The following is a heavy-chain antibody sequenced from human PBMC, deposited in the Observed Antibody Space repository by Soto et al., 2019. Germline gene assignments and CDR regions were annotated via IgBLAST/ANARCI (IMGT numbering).Heavy chain of an antibody. J-gene: IGHJ4*02. V-gene: IGHV1-18*01. D-gene: IGHD1-26*01. CDR3: ARDRALELGDY. CDR1: GYTFTTYG. CDR2: ISAYNGNT. Sequence: QVQLVQSGAEVKKPGASVKVSCKASGYTFTTYGISWVRQSPGQGLEWMGWISAYNGNTNYAQKLQGRVTMPTDTSTSTAYMERRSLISDDTAVYSCARDRALELGDYWGQGTLVTVSS.